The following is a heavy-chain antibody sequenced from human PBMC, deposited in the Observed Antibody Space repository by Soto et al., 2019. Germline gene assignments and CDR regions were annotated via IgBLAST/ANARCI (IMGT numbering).Heavy chain of an antibody. CDR2: IIPIFGTA. J-gene: IGHJ6*02. CDR1: GGTFSTYA. D-gene: IGHD2-15*01. Sequence: VASVKVSCKSSGGTFSTYAISWVRQAPGQGLEWMGGIIPIFGTANYAQKFQGRVTITADESTTTAYMELISLRSGDTAVYYCARDEMVVATGSRTWHYYYGMDIWG. CDR3: ARDEMVVATGSRTWHYYYGMDI. V-gene: IGHV1-69*13.